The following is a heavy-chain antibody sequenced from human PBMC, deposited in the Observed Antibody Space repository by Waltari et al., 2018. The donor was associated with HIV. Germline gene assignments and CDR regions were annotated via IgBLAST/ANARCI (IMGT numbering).Heavy chain of an antibody. CDR2: ISYDGSNK. V-gene: IGHV3-30*01. CDR1: GLTFSSSG. Sequence: QVQLVESGGGVVQTGRSLRLSCAASGLTFSSSGLPWVRQAPGKGLEWVAVISYDGSNKYYADSVKGRFTISRDNSKNTLYLQMNSLRAEDTAVYYCARVSSGLDYWGQGTLVTVSS. J-gene: IGHJ4*02. CDR3: ARVSSGLDY. D-gene: IGHD5-12*01.